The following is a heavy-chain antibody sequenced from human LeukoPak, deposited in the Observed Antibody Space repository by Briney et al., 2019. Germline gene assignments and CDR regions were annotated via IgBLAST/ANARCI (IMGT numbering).Heavy chain of an antibody. D-gene: IGHD3-10*01. Sequence: ASVKVSCKASGYTFTSYDNNWVRQATGQGLEWMGWMNPNSGNTGYAQKFQGRVTMIRHTSISTTYMELSSLRCEDTALYYCARVVRYGSGSHADYWGQGTLVTVSS. V-gene: IGHV1-8*01. CDR3: ARVVRYGSGSHADY. CDR2: MNPNSGNT. J-gene: IGHJ4*02. CDR1: GYTFTSYD.